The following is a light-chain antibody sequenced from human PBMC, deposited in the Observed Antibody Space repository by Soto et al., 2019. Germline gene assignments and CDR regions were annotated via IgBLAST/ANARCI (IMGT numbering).Light chain of an antibody. CDR2: EVS. CDR3: SSKTSSSSPFV. V-gene: IGLV2-14*01. CDR1: TSDVGAYNY. Sequence: QSVLTHPASVSGSPGQSITISCTGSTSDVGAYNYVSWYKHHPGQAPQLMIYEVSNRPSGVSNRFSGSKSGNTASLTISGLQADDEGDYYCSSKTSSSSPFVFGTGTKVTV. J-gene: IGLJ1*01.